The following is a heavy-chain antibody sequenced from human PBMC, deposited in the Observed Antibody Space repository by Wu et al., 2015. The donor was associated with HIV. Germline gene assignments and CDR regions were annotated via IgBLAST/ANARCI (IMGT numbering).Heavy chain of an antibody. V-gene: IGHV1-69*05. CDR1: GGTFSSYA. J-gene: IGHJ3*01. CDR2: IIPIFGTA. D-gene: IGHD3-16*02. Sequence: QVQLVQSGAEVKKPGSSVKVSCKASGGTFSSYAISWARQAPGQGLEWMGGIIPIFGTANYAQKFQGRVTITTDESTSTAYMELSSLRSEDTAVYYCARGGDSRVGMSFDYRGDQGTSGHRLF. CDR3: ARGGDSRVGMSFDYR.